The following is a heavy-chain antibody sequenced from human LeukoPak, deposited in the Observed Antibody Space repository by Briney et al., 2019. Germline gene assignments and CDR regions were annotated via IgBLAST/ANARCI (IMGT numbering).Heavy chain of an antibody. J-gene: IGHJ4*02. CDR3: ARLQGHVTPFILRGVITFDY. D-gene: IGHD3-10*01. Sequence: SETPSLTCAVYGGSFSGYYWSWIRQPPGKGLEWIGEINHSGSTNYNPSLKSRVTISVDTSKNQFSLKLSSVTAADTAVYYCARLQGHVTPFILRGVITFDYWGQGTLVTVSS. CDR1: GGSFSGYY. V-gene: IGHV4-34*01. CDR2: INHSGST.